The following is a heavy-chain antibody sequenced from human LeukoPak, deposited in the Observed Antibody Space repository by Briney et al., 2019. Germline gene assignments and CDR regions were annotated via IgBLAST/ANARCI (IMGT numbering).Heavy chain of an antibody. CDR1: GFTFSSYA. V-gene: IGHV3-23*01. J-gene: IGHJ4*02. D-gene: IGHD3-22*01. CDR2: ISGSGGST. CDR3: AKLRGGAYSTWFFDY. Sequence: GGSLRLSCAASGFTFSSYAMSWVRQAPGKGLEWVSAISGSGGSTYNADSVKGRFTISRDNSKNMLYLQMSSLRAEDTAVYYCAKLRGGAYSTWFFDYWGQGTLVTVSS.